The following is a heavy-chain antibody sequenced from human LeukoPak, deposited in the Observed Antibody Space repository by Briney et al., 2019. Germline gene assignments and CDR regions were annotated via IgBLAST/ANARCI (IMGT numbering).Heavy chain of an antibody. CDR2: IRYDESTK. CDR3: AKDSPMVRGGFFDY. Sequence: GGSLRLSCAASGFTFSNYGMHWVRQAPGKGLEWVAFIRYDESTKFYADSVKGRLTISRDNSKTTLYLQMNSLRAEDTAVYYCAKDSPMVRGGFFDYWGQGTLVTVSS. J-gene: IGHJ4*02. V-gene: IGHV3-30*02. CDR1: GFTFSNYG. D-gene: IGHD3-10*01.